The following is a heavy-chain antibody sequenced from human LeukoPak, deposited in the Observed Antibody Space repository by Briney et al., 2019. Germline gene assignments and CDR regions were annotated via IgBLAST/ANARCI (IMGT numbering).Heavy chain of an antibody. CDR2: ISYDGSHE. V-gene: IGHV3-30*18. D-gene: IGHD6-19*01. CDR3: SKSAVAGTHYYYYDMDV. Sequence: GGSLRLSCAASGFNFGSYGMHWVRQPPGKGLEWEAVISYDGSHEYYADSVKGRFTISRDSSRNTLYLQMDSLRPEDTAMYYCSKSAVAGTHYYYYDMDVWGQGTTVTVSS. J-gene: IGHJ6*02. CDR1: GFNFGSYG.